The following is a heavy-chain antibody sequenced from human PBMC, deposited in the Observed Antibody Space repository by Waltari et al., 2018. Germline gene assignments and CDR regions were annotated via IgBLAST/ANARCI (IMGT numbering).Heavy chain of an antibody. Sequence: QVQLQESGPGLVKPSETLSLTCTVSGGSISSYYWSWIRQPPGKGLEWIGYIYYSGSTNYNPSLKSRGTISVDTSKNQFSLKRSSVTAADTAVYYCARDNVWLGDAFDIWGQGTMVTVSS. CDR1: GGSISSYY. CDR3: ARDNVWLGDAFDI. J-gene: IGHJ3*02. V-gene: IGHV4-59*01. CDR2: IYYSGST. D-gene: IGHD6-19*01.